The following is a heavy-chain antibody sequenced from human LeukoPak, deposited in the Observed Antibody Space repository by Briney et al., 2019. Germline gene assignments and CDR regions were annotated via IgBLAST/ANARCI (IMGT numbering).Heavy chain of an antibody. V-gene: IGHV4-59*01. CDR3: ARSGYYDILTGYLNWFDP. D-gene: IGHD3-9*01. Sequence: SETLSLTCTVSGGSISSYYWSWIRQPPGKGLEWMGYIYYSGSTNYNPSLKSRVTISVDTSKKQFSLKLSSVTAADTAVYYCARSGYYDILTGYLNWFDPWGQGTLVTVSS. CDR2: IYYSGST. J-gene: IGHJ5*02. CDR1: GGSISSYY.